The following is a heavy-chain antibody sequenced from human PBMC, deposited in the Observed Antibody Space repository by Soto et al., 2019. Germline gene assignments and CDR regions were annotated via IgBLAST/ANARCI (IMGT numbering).Heavy chain of an antibody. J-gene: IGHJ3*02. D-gene: IGHD1-26*01. V-gene: IGHV3-23*01. CDR1: GFTFSSYA. Sequence: GGSLRLSCAASGFTFSSYAMSWVRQAPGKGLEWVSAISGSGGSTYYADSVKGRFTISRDNSKNTLYLQMNSLRAEDTAVYYCAKDLFQSGDREFQPHCAFDIWGQGTMVTVSS. CDR2: ISGSGGST. CDR3: AKDLFQSGDREFQPHCAFDI.